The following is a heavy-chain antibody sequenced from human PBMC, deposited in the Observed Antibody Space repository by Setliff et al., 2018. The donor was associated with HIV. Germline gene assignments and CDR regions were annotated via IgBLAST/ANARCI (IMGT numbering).Heavy chain of an antibody. D-gene: IGHD4-17*01. CDR1: GYTFTDYY. V-gene: IGHV1-69-2*01. CDR3: ARGTTATDYYYYMDV. Sequence: ASVKVSCKASGYTFTDYYMHWVQQAPGKGLEWMGRVEPQHGETIFAGKFQGRVTITADTSTDTAYMELSSLRSEDTAVYFCARGTTATDYYYYMDVWGKGTSVTVS. J-gene: IGHJ6*03. CDR2: VEPQHGET.